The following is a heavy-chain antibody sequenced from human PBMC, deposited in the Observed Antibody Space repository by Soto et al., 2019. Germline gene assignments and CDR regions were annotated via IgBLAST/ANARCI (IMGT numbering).Heavy chain of an antibody. V-gene: IGHV1-69*06. J-gene: IGHJ3*02. Sequence: SVKVSCKASGGTFSSYAISWVRQAPGQGLEWMGGIIPIFGTANYAQKFQGRVTITADKSTSTAYMELSSLRSEDTAVYYCARDDSSGHDAFDIWGQGAMVTVSS. CDR1: GGTFSSYA. CDR3: ARDDSSGHDAFDI. CDR2: IIPIFGTA. D-gene: IGHD3-22*01.